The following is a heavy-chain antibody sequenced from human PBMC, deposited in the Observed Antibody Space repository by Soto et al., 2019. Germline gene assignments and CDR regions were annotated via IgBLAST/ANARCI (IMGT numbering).Heavy chain of an antibody. CDR3: ARVAGSGYYYLIDY. V-gene: IGHV3-33*01. CDR2: IWYDGSNK. J-gene: IGHJ4*02. CDR1: GFTFSSYG. Sequence: GGSLRLSCAASGFTFSSYGMHWVRQAPGKGLEWVAVIWYDGSNKYYADSVKGRFTISRDNSKNTLYLQMNSLRAEDTAVYYCARVAGSGYYYLIDYWGQGTLVTVSS. D-gene: IGHD3-22*01.